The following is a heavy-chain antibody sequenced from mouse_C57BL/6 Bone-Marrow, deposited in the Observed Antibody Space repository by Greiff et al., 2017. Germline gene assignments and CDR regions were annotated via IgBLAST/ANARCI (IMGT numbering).Heavy chain of an antibody. CDR3: TTMVNYSNYGAY. Sequence: DVKLQESGAELVRPGASVKLSCTASGFNIKDDYMHWVKQRPEQGLEWIGWIDPENGDTEYASKFQGKATITADTSSNTAYLQLSSLTSEDTAVYYCTTMVNYSNYGAYWGQGTLVTVSA. CDR2: IDPENGDT. V-gene: IGHV14-4*01. D-gene: IGHD2-5*01. CDR1: GFNIKDDY. J-gene: IGHJ3*01.